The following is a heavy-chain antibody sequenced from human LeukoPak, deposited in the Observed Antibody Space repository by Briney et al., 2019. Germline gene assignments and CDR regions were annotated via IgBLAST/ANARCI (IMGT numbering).Heavy chain of an antibody. CDR3: AKDSGALGINTWFDP. CDR1: GGSFSGYY. V-gene: IGHV4-34*01. J-gene: IGHJ5*02. CDR2: INHSGST. Sequence: SETLSLTCAVYGGSFSGYYWSWIRQPPGKGLEWIGEINHSGSTNYNPSLKSRVTMSVDTSKNQFSLKLSSVTAADTAVYYCAKDSGALGINTWFDPWGQGTLVTVSS. D-gene: IGHD1-26*01.